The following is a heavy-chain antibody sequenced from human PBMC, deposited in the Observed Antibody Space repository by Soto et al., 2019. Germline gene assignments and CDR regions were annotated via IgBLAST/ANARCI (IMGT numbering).Heavy chain of an antibody. CDR2: INAGNGNT. Sequence: QVQLVQSGAEVKKPGASVKVSCKASGYTFTSYAMHWVRQAPGQRLEWMGWINAGNGNTKYSQKFQGRVTITRDTSASTAYMELSSLRSEDTAVYYCARGKYYGSGSYYFDYWGQGTLVTVSS. V-gene: IGHV1-3*01. CDR3: ARGKYYGSGSYYFDY. D-gene: IGHD3-10*01. J-gene: IGHJ4*02. CDR1: GYTFTSYA.